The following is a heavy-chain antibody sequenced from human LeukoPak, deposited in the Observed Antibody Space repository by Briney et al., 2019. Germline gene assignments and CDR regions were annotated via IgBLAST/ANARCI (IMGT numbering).Heavy chain of an antibody. J-gene: IGHJ5*02. V-gene: IGHV4-34*01. Sequence: SETLSLTCAVYGGSFSGYYWSRIRQPPGKGLEWIGEINHSGSTNYNPSLESRVTISVDTSKNQFALKLSSVTAADTAVYYCARGLDCSGGSCYSVRESGYNWFDPWGQGTLVTVSS. CDR3: ARGLDCSGGSCYSVRESGYNWFDP. CDR2: INHSGST. D-gene: IGHD2-15*01. CDR1: GGSFSGYY.